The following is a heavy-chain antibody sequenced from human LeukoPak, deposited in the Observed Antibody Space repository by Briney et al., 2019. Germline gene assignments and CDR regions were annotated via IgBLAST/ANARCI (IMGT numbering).Heavy chain of an antibody. V-gene: IGHV4-59*01. CDR1: GGSISSYY. D-gene: IGHD2-15*01. CDR3: ARYCSGGSRYSDAFDI. J-gene: IGHJ3*02. CDR2: IYYSGST. Sequence: PSETLSLTCTVSGGSISSYYWSWIRQPPGKGLDWIGYIYYSGSTNYNPSLKSRVTISVDTSKNQFSLKLSSVTAADTAVYYCARYCSGGSRYSDAFDIWGQGTMVTVSS.